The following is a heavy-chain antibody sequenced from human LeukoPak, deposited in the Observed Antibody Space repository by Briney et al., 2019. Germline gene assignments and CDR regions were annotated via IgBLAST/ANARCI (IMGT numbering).Heavy chain of an antibody. J-gene: IGHJ5*02. CDR1: GYTFSTYS. CDR3: ARDTGVVVPAATLGFDP. Sequence: GGSLRLSCAASGYTFSTYSMNWVRQAPGKGLEWVSYISDDSGTIYYADSVKGRFTISRDNAKNSLYLQMNSLRAEDTAVYYCARDTGVVVPAATLGFDPWGQGTLVTVSS. V-gene: IGHV3-48*01. CDR2: ISDDSGTI. D-gene: IGHD2-2*01.